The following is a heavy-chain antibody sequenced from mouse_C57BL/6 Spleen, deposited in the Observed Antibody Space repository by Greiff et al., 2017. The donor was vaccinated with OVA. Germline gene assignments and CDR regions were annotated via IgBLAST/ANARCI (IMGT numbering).Heavy chain of an antibody. CDR1: GFTFSSYG. CDR3: ASSTGTGFAY. CDR2: ISSGGSYT. V-gene: IGHV5-6*01. Sequence: EVKLVESGGDLVKPGGSLKLSCAASGFTFSSYGMSWVRQTPDKRLEWVATISSGGSYTYYPDSVKGRFTISRDNAKNTLYLQMSSLKSEDTAMYYCASSTGTGFAYWGQGTLVTVSA. J-gene: IGHJ3*01. D-gene: IGHD4-1*02.